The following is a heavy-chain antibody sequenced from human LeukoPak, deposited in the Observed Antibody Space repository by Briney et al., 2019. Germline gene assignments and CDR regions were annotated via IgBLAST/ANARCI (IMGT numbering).Heavy chain of an antibody. CDR2: ISAYNRNT. Sequence: ASVKVSCKASGYAFTSYGISWVRQAPGQGLEWMGWISAYNRNTNYAQKLQGRVTMTTDTSTSSVYMELRSLRSDDTAVYYCARDLGYCSTTSCLRNWFDPWGQGTLVTVSS. V-gene: IGHV1-18*01. J-gene: IGHJ5*02. CDR3: ARDLGYCSTTSCLRNWFDP. CDR1: GYAFTSYG. D-gene: IGHD2-2*01.